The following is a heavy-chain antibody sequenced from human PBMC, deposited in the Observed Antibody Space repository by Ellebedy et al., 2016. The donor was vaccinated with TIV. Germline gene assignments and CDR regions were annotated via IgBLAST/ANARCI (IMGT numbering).Heavy chain of an antibody. CDR1: GGPVSGGGYS. CDR2: IFENGAT. Sequence: MPSETLSLTCAVSGGPVSGGGYSWSWIRQPQGKGLELIGYIFENGATYYNPSLKSRVSMSTDPSTNQFSLNLNSVTAADTAVYYCAGEYSGSYRFDYWGQGTPVTVSS. J-gene: IGHJ4*02. V-gene: IGHV4-30-2*01. CDR3: AGEYSGSYRFDY. D-gene: IGHD1-26*01.